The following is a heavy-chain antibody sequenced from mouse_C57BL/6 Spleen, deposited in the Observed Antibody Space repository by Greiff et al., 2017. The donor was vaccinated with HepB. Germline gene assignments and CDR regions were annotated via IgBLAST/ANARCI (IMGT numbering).Heavy chain of an antibody. CDR2: IYPGDGDT. J-gene: IGHJ2*01. Sequence: VQLQQSGPELVKPGASVKISCKASGYAFSSSWMNWVKQRPGKGLEWIGRIYPGDGDTNYNGKFKGKATLTADKSSSTAYMQLSSLTSEDSAVYYCARSLGPPYFDYWGQGTTLTVSS. CDR1: GYAFSSSW. CDR3: ARSLGPPYFDY. D-gene: IGHD4-1*01. V-gene: IGHV1-82*01.